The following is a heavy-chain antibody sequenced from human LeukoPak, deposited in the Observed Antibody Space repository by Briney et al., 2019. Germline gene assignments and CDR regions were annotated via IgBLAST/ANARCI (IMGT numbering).Heavy chain of an antibody. V-gene: IGHV4-59*08. Sequence: SETLSLTCTVSDDSITIYYWTWIRQPPGKGLEWIGYIDHTGITNYNPSLNSRVTISRDTSKNHFSLELSSVTAADTAVYYCARSSRGLGKPQFDYWGQGTLVTVSS. D-gene: IGHD2-15*01. J-gene: IGHJ4*02. CDR2: IDHTGIT. CDR1: DDSITIYY. CDR3: ARSSRGLGKPQFDY.